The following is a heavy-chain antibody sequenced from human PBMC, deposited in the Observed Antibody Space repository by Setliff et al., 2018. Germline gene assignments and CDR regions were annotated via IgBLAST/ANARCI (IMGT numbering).Heavy chain of an antibody. D-gene: IGHD1-26*01. J-gene: IGHJ3*02. Sequence: ASVKVSCKASDYTFTDYGIYWARQAPGQGLEWMGWISAYNGRTNYAEKFHARVTMTTDTATSTAYMELRSLKSDDTAVYYCARASGGNSVEDGFDIWGQGTMVTVSS. CDR1: DYTFTDYG. CDR3: ARASGGNSVEDGFDI. V-gene: IGHV1-18*01. CDR2: ISAYNGRT.